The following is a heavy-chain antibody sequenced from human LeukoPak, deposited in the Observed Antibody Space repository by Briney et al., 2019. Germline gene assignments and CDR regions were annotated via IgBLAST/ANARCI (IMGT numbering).Heavy chain of an antibody. CDR2: IYYSGST. CDR1: GGSISSYY. CDR3: ARGHSSSPTPFDY. D-gene: IGHD6-13*01. Sequence: PSETLSLTCTVSGGSISSYYWSWIRQPPGKGLGWIGYIYYSGSTNYNPSLKSRVTISVDTSKNQFSLKLSSVTAADTAVYYCARGHSSSPTPFDYWGQGTLVTVSS. V-gene: IGHV4-59*01. J-gene: IGHJ4*02.